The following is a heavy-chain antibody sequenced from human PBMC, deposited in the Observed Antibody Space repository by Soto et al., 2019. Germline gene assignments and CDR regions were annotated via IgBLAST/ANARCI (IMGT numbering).Heavy chain of an antibody. V-gene: IGHV3-21*04. J-gene: IGHJ4*02. Sequence: GGALRLSCAASGFTFSSDSMNWVRQAPGKGLEWVSAISTSGSSTYYADSVKGRLTISRDNSKNTLYLQMNSLRAEDTAVYYCAKDVEGGSLFRGAFDYWGQGTLVTVSS. D-gene: IGHD1-26*01. CDR3: AKDVEGGSLFRGAFDY. CDR1: GFTFSSDS. CDR2: ISTSGSST.